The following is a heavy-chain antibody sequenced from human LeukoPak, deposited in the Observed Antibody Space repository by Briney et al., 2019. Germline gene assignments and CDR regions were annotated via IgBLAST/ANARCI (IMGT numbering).Heavy chain of an antibody. CDR3: ARALPHRRLMDTTMEQHWFDP. D-gene: IGHD5-18*01. V-gene: IGHV1-46*02. Sequence: EASVKVSCKASGYTFNGYYMHWVRQAPGQGLEWMGLINPSGGSTRYAQKFQGRVTMTRDMSTSTVYMELSSLRSEDTAVYYCARALPHRRLMDTTMEQHWFDPWGQGTLVTVSS. CDR1: GYTFNGYY. CDR2: INPSGGST. J-gene: IGHJ5*02.